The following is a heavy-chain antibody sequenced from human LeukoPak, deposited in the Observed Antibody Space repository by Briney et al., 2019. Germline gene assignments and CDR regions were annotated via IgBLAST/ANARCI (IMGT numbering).Heavy chain of an antibody. J-gene: IGHJ3*02. CDR1: GGTFISYA. D-gene: IGHD3-22*01. V-gene: IGHV1-69*01. Sequence: ASVKVSCKASGGTFISYAISWVRQAPGQGLEWMGGIIPIFGTANYAQKFQGRVTITADESTSTAYMELSSLRSEDTAVYYCARAIKYYYDSSGYYPDDAFDIWGQGTMVTVSS. CDR2: IIPIFGTA. CDR3: ARAIKYYYDSSGYYPDDAFDI.